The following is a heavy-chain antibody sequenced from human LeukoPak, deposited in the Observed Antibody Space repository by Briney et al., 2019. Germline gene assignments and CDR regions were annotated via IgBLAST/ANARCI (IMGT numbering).Heavy chain of an antibody. CDR3: ARARGSSGWYMYFDY. CDR1: GYTFTSYG. CDR2: ISAYNGNA. D-gene: IGHD6-19*01. J-gene: IGHJ4*02. V-gene: IGHV1-18*01. Sequence: GASVKVSCKASGYTFTSYGISWVRQAPGQGLEWMGWISAYNGNANYVQKLQGRVTMTTDTSTSTAYMELRSLRSDDTAVYYCARARGSSGWYMYFDYWGQGTLVTVSS.